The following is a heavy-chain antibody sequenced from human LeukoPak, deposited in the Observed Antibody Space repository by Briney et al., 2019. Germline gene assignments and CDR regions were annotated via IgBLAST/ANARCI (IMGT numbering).Heavy chain of an antibody. D-gene: IGHD3-22*01. CDR2: ITSSGDST. J-gene: IGHJ4*02. V-gene: IGHV3-23*01. Sequence: GGSLRLSCAASGFNFSDYAMSWVRQAPGKGLEWVSGITSSGDSTYYEVSVQGRFTISRDNSKNTMSLQMNSLRAEDTAVYYCAKPNYYDRGGYLFDSWGQGTLVIVSS. CDR3: AKPNYYDRGGYLFDS. CDR1: GFNFSDYA.